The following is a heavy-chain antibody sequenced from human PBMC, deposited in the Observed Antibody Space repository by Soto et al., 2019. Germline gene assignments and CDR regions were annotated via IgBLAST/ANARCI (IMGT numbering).Heavy chain of an antibody. Sequence: EVQLVESGGGLVQPGMSLRLSCAASGFTFDDYAMHWVRQAPGKGLEWVSGISWNSGSIGYADSVKGRFTISRDNAKNSLYLQMNSLRPEDTALYYCARDRDYTFWSGYYDYWGQGTLVTVSS. J-gene: IGHJ4*02. CDR1: GFTFDDYA. CDR2: ISWNSGSI. V-gene: IGHV3-9*01. CDR3: ARDRDYTFWSGYYDY. D-gene: IGHD3-3*01.